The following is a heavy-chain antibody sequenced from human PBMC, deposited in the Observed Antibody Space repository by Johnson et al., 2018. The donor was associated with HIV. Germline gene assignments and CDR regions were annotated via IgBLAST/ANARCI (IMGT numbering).Heavy chain of an antibody. CDR3: ARDSYDISGQQHDAFDI. D-gene: IGHD3-22*01. J-gene: IGHJ3*02. Sequence: QVQLVESGGGVVQPGRSLRLSCAASGFTFSNYAMHWVRQAPGKGLEWVAVTWYDASYKYCTDSVKGRFTMSRDNSKNTLCLQMNSLRAEDTAVYYCARDSYDISGQQHDAFDIWGQGTMVTVSS. CDR1: GFTFSNYA. CDR2: TWYDASYK. V-gene: IGHV3-33*01.